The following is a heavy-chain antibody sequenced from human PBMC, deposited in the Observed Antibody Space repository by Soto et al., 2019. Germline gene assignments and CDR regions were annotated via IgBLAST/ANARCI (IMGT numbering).Heavy chain of an antibody. J-gene: IGHJ4*02. CDR1: GFTFNNYG. V-gene: IGHV3-30*18. CDR3: AKPDRRDSGGFADH. CDR2: ISFDGNDK. Sequence: QVQLVESGGGVVQPGRSLRLSCAASGFTFNNYGMHWVRQAPGKGLEWVAAISFDGNDKYYADSVKGRFTISRDNSKNTLYLQMNSLRPEETAVYYCAKPDRRDSGGFADHWGQGMLVTVSS. D-gene: IGHD3-22*01.